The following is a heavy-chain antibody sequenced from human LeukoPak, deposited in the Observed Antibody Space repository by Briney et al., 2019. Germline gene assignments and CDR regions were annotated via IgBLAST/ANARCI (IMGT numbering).Heavy chain of an antibody. D-gene: IGHD3-22*01. V-gene: IGHV1-69*04. CDR2: IIPILGIA. CDR3: AKGSGYYSRDAFDI. J-gene: IGHJ3*02. CDR1: GGTFSSYA. Sequence: SVKVSCKASGGTFSSYAISWVRQAPGQGLEWMGRIIPILGIANYAQKFQGRVTITADKSTSTAYMELSSLRSEDTAVYYCAKGSGYYSRDAFDIWGQGTMVTVSS.